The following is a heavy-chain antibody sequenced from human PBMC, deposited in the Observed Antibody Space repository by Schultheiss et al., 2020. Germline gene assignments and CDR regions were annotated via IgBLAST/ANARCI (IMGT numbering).Heavy chain of an antibody. V-gene: IGHV1-18*01. CDR3: ARDPGNYYDSSGYYGEGGGWFDP. CDR1: GYTFTSYG. CDR2: ISAYNGNT. D-gene: IGHD3-22*01. Sequence: ASVKVSCKASGYTFTSYGISWVRQAPGQGLEWMGWISAYNGNTNYAQKLQGRVTMTTDTSTSTAYMELRSLRSDDTAVYYCARDPGNYYDSSGYYGEGGGWFDPWGQGTLVNVYS. J-gene: IGHJ5*02.